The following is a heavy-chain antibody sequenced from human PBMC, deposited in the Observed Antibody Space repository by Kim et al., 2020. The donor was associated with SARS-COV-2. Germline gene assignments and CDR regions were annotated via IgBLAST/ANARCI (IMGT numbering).Heavy chain of an antibody. V-gene: IGHV1-46*01. CDR2: INPSGGST. D-gene: IGHD6-13*01. CDR3: ARVSRDIAAAGTIDY. Sequence: ASVKVYCKASGYTFTSYYMHWVRQAPGQGLEWMGIINPSGGSTSYAQKFQGRVTMTRDTSTSTVYMELSSLRSEDTAVYYCARVSRDIAAAGTIDYWGQGTLFPVSS. J-gene: IGHJ4*02. CDR1: GYTFTSYY.